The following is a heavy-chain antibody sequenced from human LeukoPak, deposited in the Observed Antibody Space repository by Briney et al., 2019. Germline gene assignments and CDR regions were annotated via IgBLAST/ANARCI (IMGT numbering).Heavy chain of an antibody. D-gene: IGHD6-13*01. J-gene: IGHJ4*02. CDR2: INWKGGST. Sequence: GGSLRLSCAASGFTFDDYGMSWVRQAPGKRPEWVSGINWKGGSTGYADSVKGRFTIYRDNAKNSLYLQMNSLRAEDTALYYCARGTLKAAATDFDYWGQGTLVTVCS. CDR1: GFTFDDYG. V-gene: IGHV3-20*04. CDR3: ARGTLKAAATDFDY.